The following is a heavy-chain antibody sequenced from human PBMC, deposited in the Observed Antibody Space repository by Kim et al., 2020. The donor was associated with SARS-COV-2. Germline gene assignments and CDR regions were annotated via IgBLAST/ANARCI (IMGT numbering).Heavy chain of an antibody. Sequence: GGSLRLSCAASGFTFSSYWMSWVRQAPGKGLEWVANIKQDGSEKYYVDSVKGRFTISRDNAKNSLYLQMNSLRAEDTAVYYCASLRVDGSGSYWGGFFDYWGQGTLVTVSS. CDR2: IKQDGSEK. D-gene: IGHD3-10*01. V-gene: IGHV3-7*03. CDR3: ASLRVDGSGSYWGGFFDY. J-gene: IGHJ4*02. CDR1: GFTFSSYW.